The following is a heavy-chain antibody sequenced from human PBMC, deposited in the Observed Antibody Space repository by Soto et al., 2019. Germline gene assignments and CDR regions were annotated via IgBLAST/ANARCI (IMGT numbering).Heavy chain of an antibody. CDR3: ARGYSGYDIDY. V-gene: IGHV3-11*06. J-gene: IGHJ4*02. CDR2: ISSSSSYT. Sequence: GSLRLSCAASGFTFSDYYMSWIRQAPGKGLEWVSYISSSSSYTNYADSVKGRFTISRDNAKNSLYLHMNSLRAEDTAVYYCARGYSGYDIDYWGQGTLVTALL. CDR1: GFTFSDYY. D-gene: IGHD5-12*01.